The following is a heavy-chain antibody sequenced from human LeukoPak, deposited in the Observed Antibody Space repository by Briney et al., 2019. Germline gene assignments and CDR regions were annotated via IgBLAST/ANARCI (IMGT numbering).Heavy chain of an antibody. V-gene: IGHV3-9*01. Sequence: GGSLRLSCAASGFTFDDYAMHWVRQAPGRGLEWVSGISWNSGSIGYADSVKGRFTISRDNAKNSLYLQMNSLRAEDTAVYYCARDLGGSYYDSSGYLAYWGQGTLVTVSS. D-gene: IGHD3-22*01. J-gene: IGHJ4*02. CDR2: ISWNSGSI. CDR1: GFTFDDYA. CDR3: ARDLGGSYYDSSGYLAY.